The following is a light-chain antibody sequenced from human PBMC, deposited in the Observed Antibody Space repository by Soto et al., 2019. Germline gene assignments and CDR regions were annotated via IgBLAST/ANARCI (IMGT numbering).Light chain of an antibody. V-gene: IGKV1-12*01. CDR3: QQGNSFPIT. CDR2: GAS. CDR1: QGISSW. Sequence: DIQMTQSPSSVSASVGDRVTITCRASQGISSWLGWYQQKPGKAPKLLIYGASSLQSGVPPRFSGSGSGTDFTLTISSLQPEDVATYYCQQGNSFPITFGQGTRLEIK. J-gene: IGKJ5*01.